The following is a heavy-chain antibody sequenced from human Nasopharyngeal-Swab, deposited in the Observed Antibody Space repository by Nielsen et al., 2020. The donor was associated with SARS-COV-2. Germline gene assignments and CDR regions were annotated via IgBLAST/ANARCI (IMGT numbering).Heavy chain of an antibody. CDR3: ARDPRSFNSGNNTSRWWFDP. J-gene: IGHJ5*02. CDR2: IIPIFGTA. D-gene: IGHD1-26*01. V-gene: IGHV1-69*13. CDR1: GGTFSSYA. Sequence: VKVSCKASGGTFSSYAISWVRQAPGQGLEWMGGIIPIFGTANYAQKFQGRVTITADESTSTAYMELSSLRSEDTAVYYCARDPRSFNSGNNTSRWWFDPWGQGTLVTVSS.